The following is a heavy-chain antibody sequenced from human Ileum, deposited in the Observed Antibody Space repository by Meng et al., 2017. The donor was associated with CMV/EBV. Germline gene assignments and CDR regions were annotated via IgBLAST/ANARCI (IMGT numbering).Heavy chain of an antibody. J-gene: IGHJ4*02. Sequence: GSLRLSCTVSGGSMRGHHWSWIRQPPGKGLEWIGSTWDSGPTKYNPSLTSRVTISVDTPKKQFSLKLNSVTAVDTAVYYCVSYIEGGSGQGYWGQGMLVTVSS. D-gene: IGHD4-11*01. CDR2: TWDSGPT. CDR3: VSYIEGGSGQGY. V-gene: IGHV4-59*11. CDR1: GGSMRGHH.